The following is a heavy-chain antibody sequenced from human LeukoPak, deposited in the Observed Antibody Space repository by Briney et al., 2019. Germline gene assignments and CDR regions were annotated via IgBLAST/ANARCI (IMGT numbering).Heavy chain of an antibody. V-gene: IGHV1-2*02. CDR3: ARDSTFFSSSWYGY. J-gene: IGHJ4*02. D-gene: IGHD6-13*01. CDR1: GYTFTGYY. CDR2: INPNSGGT. Sequence: ASVKVSCKASGYTFTGYYMHWVRQAPGQGLEWMGWINPNSGGTNYAQKFQGRVTITRDTSASTAYMELSSLRSEDTAVYYCARDSTFFSSSWYGYWGQGTLVTVSS.